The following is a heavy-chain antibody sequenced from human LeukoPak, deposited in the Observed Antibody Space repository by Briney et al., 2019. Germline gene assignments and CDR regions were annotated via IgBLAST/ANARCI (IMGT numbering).Heavy chain of an antibody. Sequence: GASVKVSCKASGYTFTNSYIHWVRQAPGQVLEWMGLINPDGGSTSYAQKLQGRVTMTRDMSTSTVYMELSSLRSEDTAVYYCEVRGAEYFDYWGQGTLVTVSS. D-gene: IGHD3-10*01. CDR2: INPDGGST. CDR3: EVRGAEYFDY. V-gene: IGHV1-46*01. CDR1: GYTFTNSY. J-gene: IGHJ4*02.